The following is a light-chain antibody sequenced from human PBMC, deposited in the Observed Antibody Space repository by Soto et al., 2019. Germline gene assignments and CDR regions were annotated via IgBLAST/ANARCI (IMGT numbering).Light chain of an antibody. CDR1: QGIGDT. CDR2: DKS. J-gene: IGKJ4*01. V-gene: IGKV3-15*01. CDR3: QRYNNWPLT. Sequence: DIVMTQSPATLSVSPWDGATLSCRASQGIGDTLAWYQHKTGQTPRLLIYDKSTRATGVPARLSGSRSGTEFTLTNNKLQSEDFAVYYCQRYNNWPLTFGGGTKG.